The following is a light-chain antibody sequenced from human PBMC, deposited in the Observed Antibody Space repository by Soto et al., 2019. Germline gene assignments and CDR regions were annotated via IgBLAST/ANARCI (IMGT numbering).Light chain of an antibody. CDR3: QQYNDWPLT. J-gene: IGKJ1*01. Sequence: EIVLTQSPGTLSLSLGESATLSCRASQSVSNNYLAWYQQKPGQAPSLLIYGAFTRATGIPARFSGTGSGTEFTLTISSLQSEDFALYYCQQYNDWPLTFGQGTKVDIK. CDR1: QSVSNN. CDR2: GAF. V-gene: IGKV3-15*01.